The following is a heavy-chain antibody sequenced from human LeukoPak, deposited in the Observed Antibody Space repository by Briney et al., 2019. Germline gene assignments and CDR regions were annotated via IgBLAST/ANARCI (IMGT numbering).Heavy chain of an antibody. J-gene: IGHJ6*03. Sequence: GSLRLSCAASGFTFSSYGMHWVRQPPGKGLEWIGSIYYSGSTYYNPSLKSRVTISVDTSKNQFSLKLSSVTAADTAVYYCARDGTKYYYYMDVWGKGTTVTVSS. CDR2: IYYSGST. D-gene: IGHD1-26*01. CDR3: ARDGTKYYYYMDV. CDR1: GFTFSSYG. V-gene: IGHV4-39*07.